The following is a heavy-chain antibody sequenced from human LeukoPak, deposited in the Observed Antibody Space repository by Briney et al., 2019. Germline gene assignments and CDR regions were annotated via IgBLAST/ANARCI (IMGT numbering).Heavy chain of an antibody. CDR2: IYYSGST. J-gene: IGHJ5*02. CDR3: SCYGTSSYWFDP. Sequence: SETLSLTCTVSGGSISSYYWSWIRQPPGKGLEWIGYIYYSGSTNYSPSLKSRVTISVDTSKNQFSLKLSSVTAADTAVYYCSCYGTSSYWFDPWGQGTLVTVSS. D-gene: IGHD6-6*01. CDR1: GGSISSYY. V-gene: IGHV4-59*08.